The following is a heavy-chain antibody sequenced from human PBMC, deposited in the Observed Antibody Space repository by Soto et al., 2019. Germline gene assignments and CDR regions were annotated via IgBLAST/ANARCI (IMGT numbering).Heavy chain of an antibody. Sequence: GGSLRLSCAASGFTFSSYAMSWVRQAPGKGLEWVSAISGSGGSTYYADSVKGRFTISRDNSKNTLYLQMNSLRAEDTAVYYCAKANRRCTNGVCDRWSFDYWGQGTLVTVSS. D-gene: IGHD2-8*01. V-gene: IGHV3-23*01. CDR3: AKANRRCTNGVCDRWSFDY. CDR1: GFTFSSYA. CDR2: ISGSGGST. J-gene: IGHJ4*02.